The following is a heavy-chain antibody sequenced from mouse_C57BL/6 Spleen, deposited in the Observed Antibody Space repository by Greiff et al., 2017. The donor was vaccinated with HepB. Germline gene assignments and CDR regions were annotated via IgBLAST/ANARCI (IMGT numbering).Heavy chain of an antibody. CDR1: GFTFSDYY. J-gene: IGHJ4*01. V-gene: IGHV5-16*01. D-gene: IGHD1-1*01. CDR2: INYDSSST. CDR3: ARTYYYGSVYAMDY. Sequence: EVNLVESEGGLVQPGSSMKLSCTASGFTFSDYYMAWVRQVPEKGLEWVANINYDSSSTYYLDSLKSRFIISRDNAKNILYLQMSSLKSEDTATYYCARTYYYGSVYAMDYWGQGTSVTVSS.